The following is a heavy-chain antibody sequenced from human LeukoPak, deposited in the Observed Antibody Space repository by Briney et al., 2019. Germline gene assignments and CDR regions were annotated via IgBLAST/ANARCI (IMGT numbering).Heavy chain of an antibody. CDR3: ARESTVTTFWFDP. Sequence: GGSLRLSCAASGFTFDDFGMSSVRQAPGKGLEWVSSINWNGGRTGYADSVKGRFIISRDNAKNSLYLQMNSLRAEDTALYYCARESTVTTFWFDPWGQGTLVTVS. V-gene: IGHV3-20*04. CDR1: GFTFDDFG. CDR2: INWNGGRT. D-gene: IGHD4-17*01. J-gene: IGHJ5*02.